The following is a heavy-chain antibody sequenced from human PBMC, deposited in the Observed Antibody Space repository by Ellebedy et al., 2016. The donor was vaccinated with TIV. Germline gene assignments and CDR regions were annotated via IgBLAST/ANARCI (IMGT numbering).Heavy chain of an antibody. CDR1: GGSFSGYY. CDR3: ARGVNGYDILTDAFDI. Sequence: SETLSLXXAVYGGSFSGYYWSWIRQPPGKGLEWIGEINHSGSTNYNPSLKSRVTISVDTSKNQFSLKLSSVTAADTAVYYCARGVNGYDILTDAFDIWGQGTMVTVSS. J-gene: IGHJ3*02. V-gene: IGHV4-34*01. D-gene: IGHD3-9*01. CDR2: INHSGST.